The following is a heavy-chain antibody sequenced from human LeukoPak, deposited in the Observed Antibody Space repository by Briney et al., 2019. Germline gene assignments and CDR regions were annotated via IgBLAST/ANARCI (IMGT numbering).Heavy chain of an antibody. Sequence: PGGSLRLSCAASGFTFSSYGLHWVRQAPGKGLEWVAVISYDGSNKFCADSVKGRFPISRDNSKNTLYLQMNSLRAEDTAMYYCAKNTGTYDGLIDSWGQGTLVTVSS. CDR1: GFTFSSYG. D-gene: IGHD1-26*01. V-gene: IGHV3-30*18. J-gene: IGHJ4*02. CDR3: AKNTGTYDGLIDS. CDR2: ISYDGSNK.